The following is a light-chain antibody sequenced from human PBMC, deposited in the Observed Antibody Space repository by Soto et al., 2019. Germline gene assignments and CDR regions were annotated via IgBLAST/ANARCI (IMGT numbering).Light chain of an antibody. CDR3: QKYNNLPLT. Sequence: ERVMTQSPATLSVSPGERATLSCRASQSVSSNLAWYQQKPGQAPSLLIYGASTRAAGIPARFSGSGSGTEFTLTISSLQSEDFAVYYCQKYNNLPLTFGGGTKVDIK. J-gene: IGKJ4*01. V-gene: IGKV3-15*01. CDR2: GAS. CDR1: QSVSSN.